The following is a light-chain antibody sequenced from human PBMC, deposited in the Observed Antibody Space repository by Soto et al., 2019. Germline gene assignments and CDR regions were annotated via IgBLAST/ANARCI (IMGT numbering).Light chain of an antibody. CDR1: QSVSSY. J-gene: IGKJ5*01. CDR2: DAS. V-gene: IGKV3-11*01. Sequence: LTAAPASLNLPPXXRATLXCKAIQSVSSYLAWYHQKPSQAPSLLIYDASKSPTGITAIFSGSGSGTEFTITISSLEPEDFAVYHFNQRSNWVRVVTFALVTGLEIK. CDR3: NQRSNWVRVVT.